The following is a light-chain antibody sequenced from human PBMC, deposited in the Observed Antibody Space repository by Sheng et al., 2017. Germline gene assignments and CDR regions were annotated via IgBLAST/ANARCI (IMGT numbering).Light chain of an antibody. Sequence: QSVLTQPPSVSGAPGQTVTISCAGSSSTYDVHWYRQRPGTAPQSSSMVTTNRPFGVPDRFSGSKSGASASLVITGLQAEDEATYYCQSYDSGLTGSVFGTGTKVTVL. V-gene: IGLV1-40*01. CDR1: SSTYD. J-gene: IGLJ1*01. CDR3: QSYDSGLTGSV. CDR2: VTT.